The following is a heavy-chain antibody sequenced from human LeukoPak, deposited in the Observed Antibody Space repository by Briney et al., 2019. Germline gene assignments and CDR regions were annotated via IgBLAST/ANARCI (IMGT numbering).Heavy chain of an antibody. Sequence: GASVKVSCKASGYTFTGYYMHWVRQAPGQGLEWMGWINPNSGGTNYAQKFQGWVTMTRDTSISTAYMELSRLRSDDTAVYYCARDSSTLFTRGNWSAPWGKETLVT. D-gene: IGHD2-2*01. CDR2: INPNSGGT. V-gene: IGHV1-2*04. J-gene: IGHJ5*02. CDR1: GYTFTGYY. CDR3: ARDSSTLFTRGNWSAP.